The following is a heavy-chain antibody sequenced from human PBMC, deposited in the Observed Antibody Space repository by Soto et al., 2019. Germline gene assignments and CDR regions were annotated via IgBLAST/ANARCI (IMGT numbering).Heavy chain of an antibody. J-gene: IGHJ4*02. CDR1: GFTFSSHE. CDR2: ISSGSSDT. Sequence: GGSLRLSCAASGFTFSSHEMNLVRQAPGKGLEWVASISSGSSDTWYGDSVRGRFIISRDNAQNSLFWQMNTLGPEYTAMYYCARVAYWAPGTQVTVSS. CDR3: ARVAY. V-gene: IGHV3-21*01.